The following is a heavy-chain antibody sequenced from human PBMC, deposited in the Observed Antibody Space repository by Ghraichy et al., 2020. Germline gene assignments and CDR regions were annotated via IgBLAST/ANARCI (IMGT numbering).Heavy chain of an antibody. J-gene: IGHJ6*02. Sequence: GGSLRLSCAASGFTFSASAIHWVRQASGKGLEWVGRIKNKADNYAAAFAASVKGRFDISRDDSKNTAYLHMSSLNTEDTAVYYCARLDNSGTYYLDVWGRGTKVTVAS. V-gene: IGHV3-73*01. CDR2: IKNKADNYAA. D-gene: IGHD1-26*01. CDR1: GFTFSASA. CDR3: ARLDNSGTYYLDV.